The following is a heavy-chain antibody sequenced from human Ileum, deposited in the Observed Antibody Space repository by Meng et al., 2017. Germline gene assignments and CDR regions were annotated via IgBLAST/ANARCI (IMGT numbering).Heavy chain of an antibody. Sequence: EGQLVESGGGLVKPGGSLRLSCVGSRSIFDSYDMTWIRQAPGKGPEWVASMGLGHSHGSYADSVIGRFTVSRDNAKTSFFLQMNSLRAEDTAIYYCASDPNWSTTWGQGTLVTVSS. CDR3: ASDPNWSTT. CDR1: RSIFDSYD. V-gene: IGHV3-21*02. CDR2: MGLGHSHG. J-gene: IGHJ5*02.